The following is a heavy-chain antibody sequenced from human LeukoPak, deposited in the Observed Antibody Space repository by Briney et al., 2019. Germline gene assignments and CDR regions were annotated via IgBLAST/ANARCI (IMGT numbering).Heavy chain of an antibody. V-gene: IGHV3-21*01. CDR2: ISGSSSHI. CDR1: GFTFSSYT. Sequence: GGSLRLSCAASGFTFSSYTMSWVRQAPGKGLEWVSSISGSSSHIYYADTVKGRFTVSRDNAKNSLYLQMNSLRAEDTAVYYCARNAAYSNGPIQRVSRQAPDYWGQGTPVTVSS. J-gene: IGHJ4*02. CDR3: ARNAAYSNGPIQRVSRQAPDY. D-gene: IGHD4-11*01.